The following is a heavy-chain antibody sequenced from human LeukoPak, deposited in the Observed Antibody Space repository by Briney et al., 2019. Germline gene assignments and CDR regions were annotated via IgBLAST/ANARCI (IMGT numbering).Heavy chain of an antibody. CDR2: IYYSGGT. V-gene: IGHV4-59*01. Sequence: SETLSLTCSVSSGSITGYYWSWIRQPPGEGLEWIGTIYYSGGTNYNPSLKSRVTISVGTSKSQFSLKLNSVTAADTAVYYCARGGGLSYYFDYWGQGNMVTVSS. CDR1: SGSITGYY. J-gene: IGHJ4*02. CDR3: ARGGGLSYYFDY. D-gene: IGHD2-15*01.